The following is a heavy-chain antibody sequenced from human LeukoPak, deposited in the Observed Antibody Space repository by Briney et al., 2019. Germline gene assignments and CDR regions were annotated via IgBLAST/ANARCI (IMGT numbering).Heavy chain of an antibody. Sequence: SETLSLTCDVFGGSFTDYFWTWIRQSPGKGLEWIGEINDYIGNTNYNPSLSSRVSISLGKSKNQFSLELRSVTAADTAVYYCARGRIAKIVVVHSFQYGMDVWGQGTTVTVS. CDR3: ARGRIAKIVVVHSFQYGMDV. CDR2: INDYIGNT. D-gene: IGHD3-22*01. CDR1: GGSFTDYF. J-gene: IGHJ6*02. V-gene: IGHV4-34*01.